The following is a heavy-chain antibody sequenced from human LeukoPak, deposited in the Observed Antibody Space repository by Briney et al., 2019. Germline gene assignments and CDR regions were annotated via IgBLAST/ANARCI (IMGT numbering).Heavy chain of an antibody. CDR1: GGSISSSSYY. CDR3: ARRVIAVAGTSLLGQSFDY. D-gene: IGHD6-19*01. Sequence: SETLSLTCTVSGGSISSSSYYWGWIRQPPGKGLEWIGSIYYSGSTYYNPSLKSRVTISVDTSKNQFSLKLSSVTAADTAVYYCARRVIAVAGTSLLGQSFDYWGQGTLVTVSS. J-gene: IGHJ4*02. CDR2: IYYSGST. V-gene: IGHV4-39*01.